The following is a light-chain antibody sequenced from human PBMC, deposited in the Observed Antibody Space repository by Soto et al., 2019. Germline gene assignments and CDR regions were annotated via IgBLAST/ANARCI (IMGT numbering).Light chain of an antibody. CDR2: DVS. Sequence: QSVLTQPASVSGSPGQSITISCTGTGSDIGSYSLVSWYQHHPGKAPKLIIYDVSKRPSGVSNRFSASKSGNTASLTISGLQAEDEADYYCCSYAGSSTTYVFGTGTKVTVL. CDR1: GSDIGSYSL. J-gene: IGLJ1*01. CDR3: CSYAGSSTTYV. V-gene: IGLV2-23*02.